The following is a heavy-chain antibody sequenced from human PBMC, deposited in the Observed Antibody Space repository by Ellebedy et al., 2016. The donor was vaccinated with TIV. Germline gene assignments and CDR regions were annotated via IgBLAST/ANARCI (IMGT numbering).Heavy chain of an antibody. V-gene: IGHV1-2*02. CDR2: INPNSGGT. CDR1: GYTFTGYY. CDR3: ARVVAVAGTHGMDY. D-gene: IGHD6-19*01. Sequence: ASVKVSXXASGYTFTGYYMHWVRQAPGQGLEWMGWINPNSGGTNYAQKLQGRVTMTTDTSTSTAYMELRSLRSDDTAVYYCARVVAVAGTHGMDYWGQGTLVTVSS. J-gene: IGHJ4*02.